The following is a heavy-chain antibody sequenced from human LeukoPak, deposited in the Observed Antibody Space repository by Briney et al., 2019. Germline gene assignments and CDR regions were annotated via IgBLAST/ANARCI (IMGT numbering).Heavy chain of an antibody. CDR1: GFIFCSHG. CDR2: ISPSGDIT. J-gene: IGHJ4*02. V-gene: IGHV3-23*01. CDR3: AKAPVTTCRGAFCYPFDY. Sequence: GGSLRLSCAASGFIFCSHGMNWGRQAPGKGLGWVSGISPSGDITYYADSVKGRFTISRDSSKNTLFLQMNRLRPEDAAVYYCAKAPVTTCRGAFCYPFDYWGLGTLVTVSS. D-gene: IGHD2-15*01.